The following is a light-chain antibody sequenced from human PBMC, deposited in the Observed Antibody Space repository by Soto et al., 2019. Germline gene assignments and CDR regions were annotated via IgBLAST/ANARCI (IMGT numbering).Light chain of an antibody. Sequence: QSVLTQPPSTSGTPGQRVTIPCFGSSSNIGGNYVFWYQHLQGTAPNLLIYSNNQRPSGVPDRFSGSKSGTSASLAISGLRAEDEADYYCATWDASLSGNIIFGGGTQLTVL. V-gene: IGLV1-47*02. CDR2: SNN. CDR1: SSNIGGNY. CDR3: ATWDASLSGNII. J-gene: IGLJ7*01.